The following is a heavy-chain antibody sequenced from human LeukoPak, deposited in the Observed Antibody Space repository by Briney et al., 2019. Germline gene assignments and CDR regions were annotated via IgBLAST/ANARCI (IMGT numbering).Heavy chain of an antibody. CDR1: GFTFSSYA. D-gene: IGHD6-13*01. CDR3: AKFNGVYSSSWYMGFDY. CDR2: ISGSGGST. J-gene: IGHJ4*02. V-gene: IGHV3-23*01. Sequence: GGSLRLSCAASGFTFSSYAMSWVRQAPGKGLEWVSAISGSGGSTYYADSVKGRLTISRDNSKNTLYLQMNSLRAEDTAVYYCAKFNGVYSSSWYMGFDYWGQGTLVTVSS.